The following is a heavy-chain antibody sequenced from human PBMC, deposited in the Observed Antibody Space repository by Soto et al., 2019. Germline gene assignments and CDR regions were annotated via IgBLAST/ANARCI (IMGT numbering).Heavy chain of an antibody. Sequence: GGSLRLSCAASGFTFSSYAMHWVRQAPGKGLEWVAVISYDGSNKYYADSVKGRFTISRDNSKNTLYLQMNSLRAEDTAVYYCARVRSTSPYYYYGMDVWGQGTTVTVSS. D-gene: IGHD2-2*01. CDR1: GFTFSSYA. V-gene: IGHV3-30-3*01. CDR2: ISYDGSNK. J-gene: IGHJ6*02. CDR3: ARVRSTSPYYYYGMDV.